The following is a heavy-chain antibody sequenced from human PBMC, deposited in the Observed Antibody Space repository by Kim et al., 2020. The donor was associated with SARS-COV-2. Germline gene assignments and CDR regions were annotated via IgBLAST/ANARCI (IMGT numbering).Heavy chain of an antibody. CDR3: ARDRVDGGYSYGTGDFDY. Sequence: KGRFTISRDNSKNTLYLQMNSLRAEDTAVYYCARDRVDGGYSYGTGDFDYWGQGTLVTVSS. D-gene: IGHD5-18*01. J-gene: IGHJ4*02. V-gene: IGHV3-30*01.